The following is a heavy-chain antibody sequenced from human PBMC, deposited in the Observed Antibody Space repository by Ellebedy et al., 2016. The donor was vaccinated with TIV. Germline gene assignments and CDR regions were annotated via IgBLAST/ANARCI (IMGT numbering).Heavy chain of an antibody. CDR3: VRFAFNYAMDS. CDR1: GFIVSTNH. D-gene: IGHD2-2*01. V-gene: IGHV3-7*01. Sequence: GESLKISCTASGFIVSTNHMSWARQAPGKGLEWVAHIMENGYERYYVDSVKGRFTISRDNAKNSVYLQMNSLRADDTAVFYCVRFAFNYAMDSWGQGTLVTVSS. CDR2: IMENGYER. J-gene: IGHJ5*01.